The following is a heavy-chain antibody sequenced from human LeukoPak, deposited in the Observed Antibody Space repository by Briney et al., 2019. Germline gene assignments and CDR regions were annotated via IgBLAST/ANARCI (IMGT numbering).Heavy chain of an antibody. CDR3: ARLSRNYGDYLYYFDY. D-gene: IGHD4-17*01. Sequence: GESLKISRKGSGYSFTSYWIGWVRQMPGKGLEWMGIIYPGDSDTRYSPSFQGQVTISADKSISTAYLQWSSLKASDTAMYYCARLSRNYGDYLYYFDYWGQGTLVTVSS. J-gene: IGHJ4*02. CDR2: IYPGDSDT. CDR1: GYSFTSYW. V-gene: IGHV5-51*01.